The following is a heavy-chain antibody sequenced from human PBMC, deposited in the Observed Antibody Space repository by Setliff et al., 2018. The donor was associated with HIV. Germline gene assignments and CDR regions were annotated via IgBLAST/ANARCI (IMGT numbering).Heavy chain of an antibody. J-gene: IGHJ5*02. D-gene: IGHD3-9*01. V-gene: IGHV4-4*09. Sequence: SETLSLTCTVSGGSISGHYWSWIRQPPGRGLEWIGYIYSSGSTNFNPPLQSRVTISVDTSKNQFSLKLSSVSAADTAVYYCARHSGFDSPNWFDHWGQGTLVTVSS. CDR1: GGSISGHY. CDR2: IYSSGST. CDR3: ARHSGFDSPNWFDH.